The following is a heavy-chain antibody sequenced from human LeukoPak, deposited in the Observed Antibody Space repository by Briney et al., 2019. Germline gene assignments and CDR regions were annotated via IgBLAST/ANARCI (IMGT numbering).Heavy chain of an antibody. CDR2: ISGSGGST. CDR1: GFTFSSYA. J-gene: IGHJ3*02. Sequence: GGSLRLSCAASGFTFSSYAMSWVRQAPGKGLEWVSAISGSGGSTYYADSVKGRFTISRDNSKNTLYLQMNSLRAEDTAVYYCARDRRDIVVVPAAPDAFDIWGQGTMVTVSS. D-gene: IGHD2-2*01. V-gene: IGHV3-23*01. CDR3: ARDRRDIVVVPAAPDAFDI.